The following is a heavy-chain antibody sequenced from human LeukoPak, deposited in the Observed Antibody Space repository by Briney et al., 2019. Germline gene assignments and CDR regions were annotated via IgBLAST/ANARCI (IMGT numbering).Heavy chain of an antibody. V-gene: IGHV4-34*01. D-gene: IGHD6-19*01. CDR3: ARRARYSSGWYVAYFDY. J-gene: IGHJ4*02. CDR1: GGSFSGYY. CDR2: INHSGST. Sequence: SETLSLTCAVYGGSFSGYYWSWIRQPPGKGLEWIGEINHSGSTNYNPSLKSRVTISVDTSKNQFSLKLSSVTAADTAVYYCARRARYSSGWYVAYFDYWGQGTLVTVSS.